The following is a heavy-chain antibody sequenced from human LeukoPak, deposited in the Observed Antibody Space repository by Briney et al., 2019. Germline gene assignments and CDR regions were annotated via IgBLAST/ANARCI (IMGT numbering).Heavy chain of an antibody. CDR3: AREYSYGLTTFDY. CDR1: GFTDSSNY. Sequence: PGGSLRLSCAASGFTDSSNYMSWVRQAPGKGLEWVSVIYSGGSTYYADSVKGRFTISRDNSKNTLYLQMNSLRAEDTAVYYCAREYSYGLTTFDYWGQGTLVTVSS. CDR2: IYSGGST. D-gene: IGHD5-18*01. V-gene: IGHV3-66*01. J-gene: IGHJ4*02.